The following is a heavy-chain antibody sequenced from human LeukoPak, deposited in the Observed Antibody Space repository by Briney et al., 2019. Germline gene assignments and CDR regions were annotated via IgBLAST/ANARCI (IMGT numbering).Heavy chain of an antibody. V-gene: IGHV1-18*01. CDR1: GYTFTSYG. CDR2: ISGYDGNT. CDR3: ARAIVLVPPDWFDP. Sequence: ASVKVSCKASGYTFTSYGISWVRQAPGQGLEWMGWISGYDGNTNYAQKLQGRVTMTTDTSTSTAYMELRSLRPDDTAVYYCARAIVLVPPDWFDPWGQGTLVTVSS. J-gene: IGHJ5*02. D-gene: IGHD2-2*01.